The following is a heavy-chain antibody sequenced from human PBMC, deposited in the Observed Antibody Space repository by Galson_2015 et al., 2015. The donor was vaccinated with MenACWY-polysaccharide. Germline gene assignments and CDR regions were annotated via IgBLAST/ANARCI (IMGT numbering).Heavy chain of an antibody. J-gene: IGHJ5*02. Sequence: SLRLSCAASGFTFNSFAMHWVRQAPGKGLEWVTPISYDASNKFYADSLKGRFTISRDNSKNTLFLQMNSLRADDTAVYYCAKGGREVDNWLDPWGQGALVTVSS. D-gene: IGHD1-26*01. CDR2: ISYDASNK. CDR1: GFTFNSFA. CDR3: AKGGREVDNWLDP. V-gene: IGHV3-30-3*01.